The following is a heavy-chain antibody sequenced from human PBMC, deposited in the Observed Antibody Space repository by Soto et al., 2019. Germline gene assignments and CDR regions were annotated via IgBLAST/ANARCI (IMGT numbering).Heavy chain of an antibody. J-gene: IGHJ6*02. V-gene: IGHV5-10-1*01. CDR2: IDPSDSYT. Sequence: MPGKGLEWMGRIDPSDSYTNYSPSFQGHVTISADKSISTAYLQWSSLKASDTAMYYCARTSMQSRGYSYGHGGMDVWGQGTTVTVS. D-gene: IGHD5-18*01. CDR3: ARTSMQSRGYSYGHGGMDV.